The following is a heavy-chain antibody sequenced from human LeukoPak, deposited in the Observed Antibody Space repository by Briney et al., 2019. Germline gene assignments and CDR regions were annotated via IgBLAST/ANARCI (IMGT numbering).Heavy chain of an antibody. V-gene: IGHV3-7*03. D-gene: IGHD2-21*02. CDR1: GFTFSNSW. Sequence: PGGSLRLSCAASGFTFSNSWMSWVRQAPGKGLEWVANIKQDGSEEVYVDSVKGRFTISRDNAKNSLYLQMNRLRAEDTAVYYCARDPYCGGDCYSGFGAFDIWGQGTTVTVSS. CDR2: IKQDGSEE. J-gene: IGHJ3*02. CDR3: ARDPYCGGDCYSGFGAFDI.